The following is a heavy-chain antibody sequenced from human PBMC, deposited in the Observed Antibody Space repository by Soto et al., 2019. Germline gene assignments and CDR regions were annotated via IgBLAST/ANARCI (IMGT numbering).Heavy chain of an antibody. J-gene: IGHJ6*03. CDR2: IYYSGST. D-gene: IGHD3-3*01. CDR1: GGSISSYY. Sequence: SETLSLTCTVSGGSISSYYWSWIRQPPGKGLEWIGYIYYSGSTNYNPSLKSRVTISVDTSKNHFSLKLGSVTAADTAVYYCAGGYYDFWSGYYTVSNYYYYYYMDVWGKGTTVTVSS. CDR3: AGGYYDFWSGYYTVSNYYYYYYMDV. V-gene: IGHV4-59*01.